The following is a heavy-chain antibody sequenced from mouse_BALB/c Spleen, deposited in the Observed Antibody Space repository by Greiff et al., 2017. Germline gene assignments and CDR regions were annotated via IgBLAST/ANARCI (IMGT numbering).Heavy chain of an antibody. CDR2: IDPYNGGT. V-gene: IGHV1S135*01. CDR3: ARMGLLRAMDY. Sequence: EVQLVESGPELVKPGASVKVSCKPPGYAFTSYTLYWVKRSHGKSLEWIGYIDPYNGGTSYNQKFKGKATLTVDKSSSTAYMHLNSLTSEDSAVYYCARMGLLRAMDYWGQGTSVTVSS. J-gene: IGHJ4*01. D-gene: IGHD1-1*01. CDR1: GYAFTSYT.